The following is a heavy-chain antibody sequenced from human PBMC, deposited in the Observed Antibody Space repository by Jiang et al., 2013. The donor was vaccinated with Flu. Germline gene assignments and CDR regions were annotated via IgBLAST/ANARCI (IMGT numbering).Heavy chain of an antibody. CDR3: ARDQRAYYYGSGSYMGMDV. D-gene: IGHD3-10*01. J-gene: IGHJ6*02. V-gene: IGHV6-1*01. CDR1: GDSVSSNSAA. Sequence: QTLSLTCAISGDSVSSNSAAWNWIRQSPSRGLEWLGRTYYRSKWYNDYAVSVKSRITINPDTSKNQFSLQLNSVTPEDTAVYYCARDQRAYYYGSGSYMGMDVWGQGTTVTVSS. CDR2: TYYRSKWYN.